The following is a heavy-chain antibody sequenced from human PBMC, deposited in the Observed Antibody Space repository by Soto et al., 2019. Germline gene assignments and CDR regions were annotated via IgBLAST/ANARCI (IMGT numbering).Heavy chain of an antibody. V-gene: IGHV1-69*12. CDR3: AREGATTPWGMDV. Sequence: QVQLVQSGAEVKKPGSSVKVSCKASGGTFSSYAISWVRQAPGQGLEWMGGIIPIFGTANYAQKFQGRVTMPADESTSTAYMELISLRSEAAAVYYCAREGATTPWGMDVWGQGTTVTVSS. J-gene: IGHJ6*02. D-gene: IGHD5-12*01. CDR1: GGTFSSYA. CDR2: IIPIFGTA.